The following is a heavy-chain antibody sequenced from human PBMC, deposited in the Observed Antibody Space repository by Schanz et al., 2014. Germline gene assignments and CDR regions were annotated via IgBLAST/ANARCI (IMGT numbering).Heavy chain of an antibody. CDR3: ARSTRQPFGFCFDY. CDR2: INTNTGNP. CDR1: AYTFTGYY. D-gene: IGHD2-2*01. Sequence: QVQLVQSGPAVKKPGASVKVSCKASAYTFTGYYLHWVRQAPGQGLEWMGWINTNTGNPTYAQGFTGRLFFSLDTSVSTASLQISSLKAEDAAVYYCARSTRQPFGFCFDYWGQGTLVTVSS. J-gene: IGHJ4*02. V-gene: IGHV7-4-1*02.